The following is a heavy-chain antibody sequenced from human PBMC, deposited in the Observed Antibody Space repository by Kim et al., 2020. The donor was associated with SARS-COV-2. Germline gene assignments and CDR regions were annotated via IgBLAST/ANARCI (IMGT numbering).Heavy chain of an antibody. V-gene: IGHV2-5*02. Sequence: SGPTLVKPTQTLTLTCTFSGFSLSTSGVGVGWIRQPPGKALEWLALIYWDDDKRYSTSLKSRLTITKDTSKNQVVLTMTNMDPVDTATYYCAHLPDIVATMGFDYWGQGTLVTVSS. CDR3: AHLPDIVATMGFDY. CDR1: GFSLSTSGVG. J-gene: IGHJ4*02. CDR2: IYWDDDK. D-gene: IGHD5-12*01.